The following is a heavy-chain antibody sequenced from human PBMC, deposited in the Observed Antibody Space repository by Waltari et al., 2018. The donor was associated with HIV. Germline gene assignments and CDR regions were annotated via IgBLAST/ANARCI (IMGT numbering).Heavy chain of an antibody. Sequence: QVQLVQSGAEVKKPGASVKVSCKASGYTFTSFYMHWVRQAPGQGLEWMGMINPSGGSTTYAEKVQDRVTMTRDTSTRTGYMELSSLTSEDTAVYYCARVRRAVGASIDYFDYWGQGSLVTVSS. V-gene: IGHV1-46*01. J-gene: IGHJ4*02. D-gene: IGHD1-26*01. CDR3: ARVRRAVGASIDYFDY. CDR2: INPSGGST. CDR1: GYTFTSFY.